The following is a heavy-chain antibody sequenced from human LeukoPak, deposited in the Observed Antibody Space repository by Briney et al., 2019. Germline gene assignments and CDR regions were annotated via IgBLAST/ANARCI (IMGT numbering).Heavy chain of an antibody. V-gene: IGHV3-23*01. CDR2: ISGSGGST. J-gene: IGHJ4*02. Sequence: GGSLRLSCAASGFTFSSYAMSWVRQAPGKGLEWVSAISGSGGSTYYADSVKGRFTISRDNAKNSLYLQMNSLRAEDTAVYYGAGGGPPGGAFAYWGQGTLATVPS. D-gene: IGHD2/OR15-2a*01. CDR3: AGGGPPGGAFAY. CDR1: GFTFSSYA.